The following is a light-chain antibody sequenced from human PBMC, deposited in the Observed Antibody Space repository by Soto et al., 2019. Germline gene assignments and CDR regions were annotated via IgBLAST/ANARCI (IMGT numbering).Light chain of an antibody. V-gene: IGKV3-20*01. CDR3: QQYSSSPT. Sequence: THSPANLSVSPGGTTTLSCRTSPSVSSSYLAWYKQKQGQAPXFHIAGGLDRAADIRVRFSGGGTGKDFTITIRRLEPEVVAVDYWQQYSSSPTFGEGTKVDIK. J-gene: IGKJ1*01. CDR2: GGL. CDR1: PSVSSSY.